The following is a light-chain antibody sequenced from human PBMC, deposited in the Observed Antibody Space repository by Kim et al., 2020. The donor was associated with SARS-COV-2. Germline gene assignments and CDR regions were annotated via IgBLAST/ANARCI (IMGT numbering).Light chain of an antibody. CDR2: GAS. CDR3: QQYASSPYT. V-gene: IGKV3-20*01. CDR1: KSVSGSY. J-gene: IGKJ2*01. Sequence: LAPGESATRTLRASKSVSGSYVAWYQQKPGKAPKPLIYGASSGATGIPDRFSGSGSGTDFTLTISRLEPEDFAVYYCQQYASSPYTFGQGTKLEI.